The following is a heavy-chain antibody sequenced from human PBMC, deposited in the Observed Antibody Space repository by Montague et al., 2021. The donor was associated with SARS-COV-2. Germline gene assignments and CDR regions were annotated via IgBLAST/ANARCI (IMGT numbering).Heavy chain of an antibody. CDR3: ARDYGDYSYYYGLDV. CDR2: IYSSGST. D-gene: IGHD4-17*01. Sequence: TLSLTCTVSGASIRSGSYYWSWIQPPAGKGLEWIGLIYSSGSTNYXSSLKSRVTMSVDTSKNQFSLKVSSVTAADTAVYYCARDYGDYSYYYGLDVWGQGTTVTVSS. V-gene: IGHV4-61*02. CDR1: GASIRSGSYY. J-gene: IGHJ6*02.